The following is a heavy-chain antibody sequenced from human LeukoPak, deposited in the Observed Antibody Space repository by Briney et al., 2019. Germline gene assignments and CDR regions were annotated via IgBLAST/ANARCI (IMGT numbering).Heavy chain of an antibody. CDR1: GGSISTYY. CDR2: IYYSGIT. CDR3: ARDSPPSGMDP. V-gene: IGHV4-59*12. D-gene: IGHD2-15*01. J-gene: IGHJ5*02. Sequence: PSETLSLTCTVSGGSISTYYWSWIRQPPGKGLEWIGYIYYSGITNYNPSLKSRVTISVDTSKNQFSLKLSSVTAADTAVYYCARDSPPSGMDPWGQGTLVTVSS.